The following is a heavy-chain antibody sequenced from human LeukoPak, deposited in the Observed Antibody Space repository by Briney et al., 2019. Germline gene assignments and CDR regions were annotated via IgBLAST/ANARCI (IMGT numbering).Heavy chain of an antibody. Sequence: GGSLRLSCAASGFTFSSYAMSWVRQAPGKGLEWVSAISNNGGYTYYADSVQGRFTISRDNSKSTLCLQMNSLRAEDTAVYYCAKQLGYCSDGSCYLPYWGQGTLVTVSS. CDR2: ISNNGGYT. V-gene: IGHV3-23*01. CDR1: GFTFSSYA. CDR3: AKQLGYCSDGSCYLPY. J-gene: IGHJ4*02. D-gene: IGHD2-15*01.